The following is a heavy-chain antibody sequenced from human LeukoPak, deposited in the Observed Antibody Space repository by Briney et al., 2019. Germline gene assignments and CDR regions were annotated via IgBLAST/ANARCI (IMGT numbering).Heavy chain of an antibody. CDR1: GGSISSGDYY. D-gene: IGHD6-6*01. V-gene: IGHV4-30-4*01. J-gene: IGHJ6*03. Sequence: SQTLSLTCTVSGGSISSGDYYWSWIRQPPGKGLEWIGDIYTSVSSNYNPSLKSRVTISLDTSKNQFSLKLSSVTAADTAVYYCARRGSIAARSYYYYYMDVWGKGTTVTVSS. CDR2: IYTSVSS. CDR3: ARRGSIAARSYYYYYMDV.